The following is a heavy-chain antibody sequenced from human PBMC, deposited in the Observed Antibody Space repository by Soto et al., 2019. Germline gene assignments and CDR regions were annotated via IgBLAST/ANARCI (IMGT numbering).Heavy chain of an antibody. CDR3: ARSSYDFWSGYPDY. Sequence: PGESLKISCKGSGYSFTSYWIGWVRQMPGKGLEWMGIIYPGDSDTRYTPSFQGQVTISADKSISTAYLQRRSLKASDTAMYYCARSSYDFWSGYPDYWGQGSLVTVS. D-gene: IGHD3-3*01. J-gene: IGHJ4*02. V-gene: IGHV5-51*01. CDR2: IYPGDSDT. CDR1: GYSFTSYW.